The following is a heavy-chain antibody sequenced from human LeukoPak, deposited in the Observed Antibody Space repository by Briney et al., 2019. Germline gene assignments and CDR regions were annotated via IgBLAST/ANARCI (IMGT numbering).Heavy chain of an antibody. J-gene: IGHJ2*01. CDR3: AGGNWYFDL. V-gene: IGHV4-59*01. CDR1: GVSISSYY. Sequence: SETLSLTCTVSGVSISSYYWSWIRQPPGKGLEWIGYIYYSGSTNYNPSLKSRVTISEDTSKNQFALKLSSVTAADTAVYYCAGGNWYFDLWGRGTLVTVFS. CDR2: IYYSGST.